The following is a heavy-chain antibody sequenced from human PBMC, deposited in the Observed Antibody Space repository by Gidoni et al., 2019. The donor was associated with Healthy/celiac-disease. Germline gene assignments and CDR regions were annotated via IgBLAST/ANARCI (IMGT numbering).Heavy chain of an antibody. CDR2: IYYSGST. CDR3: ARHLYDIVLMVYPGFDY. CDR1: GGPISSSSYS. J-gene: IGHJ4*02. V-gene: IGHV4-39*01. Sequence: QLQLQESGPGLVKPSETLSLTCTVCGGPISSSSYSGGWIRPPPGKGLEWIGSIYYSGSTYYNPSLKSRVTISVDTSKNQFSLKLSSVTAADTAVYYCARHLYDIVLMVYPGFDYWGQGTLVTVSS. D-gene: IGHD2-8*01.